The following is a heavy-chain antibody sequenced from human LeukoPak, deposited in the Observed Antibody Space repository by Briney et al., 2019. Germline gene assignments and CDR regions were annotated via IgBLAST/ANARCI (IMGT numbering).Heavy chain of an antibody. Sequence: GGTLRLSCAASGFTFSSYSMNWVRQAPGKGLEWVSSISSSSRSYTYYGDSVKGRFTISRDNAKNSLYLQMNSLRAEDTAVYYCARVDYDSSGYYYLGYWGQGTLVTVSS. CDR1: GFTFSSYS. J-gene: IGHJ4*02. V-gene: IGHV3-21*01. CDR3: ARVDYDSSGYYYLGY. CDR2: ISSSSRSYT. D-gene: IGHD3-22*01.